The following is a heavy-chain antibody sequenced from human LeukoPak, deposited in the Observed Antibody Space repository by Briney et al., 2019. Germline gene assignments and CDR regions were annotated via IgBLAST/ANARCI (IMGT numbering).Heavy chain of an antibody. J-gene: IGHJ4*02. Sequence: PGGSLRLSCAASGFTFSSYAMSWVRQAPGKGLEWVSAISGSGGSTYYADSVQGRFTISRDNSKNTLYLQMNSLRAEDTAVYYCAKRHYYGSGSYCFDYWGQGTLVTVSS. V-gene: IGHV3-23*01. CDR3: AKRHYYGSGSYCFDY. CDR2: ISGSGGST. D-gene: IGHD3-10*01. CDR1: GFTFSSYA.